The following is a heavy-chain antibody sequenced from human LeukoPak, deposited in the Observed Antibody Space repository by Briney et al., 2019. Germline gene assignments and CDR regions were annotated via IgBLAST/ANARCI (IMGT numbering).Heavy chain of an antibody. J-gene: IGHJ3*02. D-gene: IGHD2-21*02. CDR1: GGSLSSYY. Sequence: PSETLSLTCTVSGGSLSSYYWSWIRQPAGRGLEWIGRIYTSGSTNYNPSLKSRVTMSVDTSKNQFSLKLSSVTAADTAVYYCARDPGSSVVVTGSAFDIWGQGTMVTVSS. CDR2: IYTSGST. V-gene: IGHV4-4*07. CDR3: ARDPGSSVVVTGSAFDI.